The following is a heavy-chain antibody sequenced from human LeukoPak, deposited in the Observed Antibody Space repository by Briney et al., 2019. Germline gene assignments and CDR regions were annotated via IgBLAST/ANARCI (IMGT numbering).Heavy chain of an antibody. J-gene: IGHJ4*02. CDR1: GYTFTSYG. CDR3: ARAIAAAATGDY. Sequence: GASVKVSCKASGYTFTSYGISWVRQAPGQGLEWMRWISAYNGNTNHAQKFQGRVTMTTDTSTSTAYMELRSLRSDDTAVYYCARAIAAAATGDYWGQGTLVTVSS. CDR2: ISAYNGNT. D-gene: IGHD6-13*01. V-gene: IGHV1-18*01.